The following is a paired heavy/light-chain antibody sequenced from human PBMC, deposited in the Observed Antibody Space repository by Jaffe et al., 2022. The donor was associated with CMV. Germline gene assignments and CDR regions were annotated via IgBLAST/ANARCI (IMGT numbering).Heavy chain of an antibody. D-gene: IGHD1-26*01. CDR2: IYGGETT. CDR1: GASIDRHY. Sequence: QVQLQESGPGLVKPSGTLSLTCTVSGASIDRHYWNWIRQTAGRGLEWIGQIYGGETTNSSPSLKNRVSLSVDTSNNQFFLKLTSVTAADTAVYYCARGWSASSYYNYWGQGILVTVSS. J-gene: IGHJ4*02. V-gene: IGHV4-4*07. CDR3: ARGWSASSYYNY.
Light chain of an antibody. Sequence: EIVLTQSPGTLSLSPGERATLSCRASQSVWSNYLAWYQQKPGQAPRLFIYGASSRATGIPDRFSGSGSGTDFTLTISRLEPEDFAVYYCQQYGTSPLNTFGGGTKVEIK. CDR3: QQYGTSPLNT. J-gene: IGKJ4*01. V-gene: IGKV3-20*01. CDR1: QSVWSNY. CDR2: GAS.